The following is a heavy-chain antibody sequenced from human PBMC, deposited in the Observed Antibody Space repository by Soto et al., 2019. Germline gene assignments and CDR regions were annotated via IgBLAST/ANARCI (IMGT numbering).Heavy chain of an antibody. CDR1: GVSIRSSGYY. V-gene: IGHV4-31*03. J-gene: IGHJ4*02. Sequence: QVQLQESGPGLVEPSQTLSLNCTVAGVSIRSSGYYWSWIRQHPKKGLEWIGYIDYSGITYYNPSLTSRFVISVDTSENKFSLKVRSLTAADTAVYYCARAPFYHENNAFYSYCDSWGQGILVTVSS. D-gene: IGHD3-3*02. CDR3: ARAPFYHENNAFYSYCDS. CDR2: IDYSGIT.